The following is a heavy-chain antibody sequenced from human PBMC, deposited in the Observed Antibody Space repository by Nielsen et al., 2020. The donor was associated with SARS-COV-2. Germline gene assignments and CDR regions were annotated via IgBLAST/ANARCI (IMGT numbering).Heavy chain of an antibody. D-gene: IGHD3-22*01. V-gene: IGHV3-48*03. CDR1: GFTFSSYE. J-gene: IGHJ6*02. CDR3: ARDHVSSGYYPPPLGV. Sequence: GGSLRLSCAASGFTFSSYEMNWVRQAPGKGLEWVSYISSSGSTIYYADSVKGRFTISRDNAKNSLYLQMNSLRAEDTAVYDCARDHVSSGYYPPPLGVWGQGTTVTVSS. CDR2: ISSSGSTI.